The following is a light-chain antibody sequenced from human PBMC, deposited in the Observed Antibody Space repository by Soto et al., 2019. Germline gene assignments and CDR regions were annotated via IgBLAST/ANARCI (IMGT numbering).Light chain of an antibody. CDR2: GAS. CDR1: QSVSSS. V-gene: IGKV3-15*01. CDR3: QQYNAWPPYT. J-gene: IGKJ2*01. Sequence: ETVMTQSPATLSVSPGERATLSCRASQSVSSSLAWYQQKPGQAPRLLIYGASTRATGIPARFRGSGSGTDFTLTISSLQSEDFAVYYCQQYNAWPPYTFGQGTKLEIK.